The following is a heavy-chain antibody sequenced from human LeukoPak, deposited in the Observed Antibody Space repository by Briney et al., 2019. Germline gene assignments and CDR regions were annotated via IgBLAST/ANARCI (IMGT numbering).Heavy chain of an antibody. Sequence: GASVKVSCKASGGTFSSYAISWVRQAPGQGLEWMGGIIPIFGTANYAQKFQGRVTITADESTSTAYMELSSLRSEDTAVYYCARGRLPRYSSSWSLGSYYYYYGMDVWGQGTTVTVSS. CDR1: GGTFSSYA. CDR2: IIPIFGTA. CDR3: ARGRLPRYSSSWSLGSYYYYYGMDV. J-gene: IGHJ6*02. D-gene: IGHD6-13*01. V-gene: IGHV1-69*13.